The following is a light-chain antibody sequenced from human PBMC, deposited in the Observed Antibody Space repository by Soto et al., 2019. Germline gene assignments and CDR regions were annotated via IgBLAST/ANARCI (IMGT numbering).Light chain of an antibody. CDR2: KAS. J-gene: IGKJ1*01. V-gene: IGKV1-5*03. CDR1: QSISAS. Sequence: DIQMTQSPSTLSASVGDRVTITCRASQSISASLAWYQQKPGKAPKPLIYKASSLETGVPSRFSGSGSGTEFTLTISSLQPDYFATYFCQHMATFGQGTKVEIK. CDR3: QHMAT.